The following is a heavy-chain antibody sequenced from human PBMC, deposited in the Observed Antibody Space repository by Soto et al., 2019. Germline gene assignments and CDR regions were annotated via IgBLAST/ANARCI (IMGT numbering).Heavy chain of an antibody. CDR1: GDSVTSVSDY. CDR2: IYYSGSA. J-gene: IGHJ6*02. V-gene: IGHV4-61*01. Sequence: ETLSLTCTVSGDSVTSVSDYWSWIRHPPGKGLEWIGYIYYSGSADYNPSLGSRVTISIDTFKNQFSLKLTSVTAADTAVYYCARGVGFGYYYYHMDLWGQGTTVTVSS. D-gene: IGHD3-10*01. CDR3: ARGVGFGYYYYHMDL.